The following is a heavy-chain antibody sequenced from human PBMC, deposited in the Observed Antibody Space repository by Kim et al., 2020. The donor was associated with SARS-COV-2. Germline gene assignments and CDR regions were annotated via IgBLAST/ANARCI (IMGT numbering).Heavy chain of an antibody. CDR2: ISGDGNSR. J-gene: IGHJ4*02. CDR1: GFTFSSYG. D-gene: IGHD5-18*01. CDR3: ASGYSDGYFGLDWLFDY. Sequence: GGSLRLSCAASGFTFSSYGMHWVRQAPGKGLEWVAFISGDGNSRKYADSVKGRFTMSRDNSKNTLHLQLNRLRVEDTAVYYCASGYSDGYFGLDWLFDYWGQGTVVRVSS. V-gene: IGHV3-30*03.